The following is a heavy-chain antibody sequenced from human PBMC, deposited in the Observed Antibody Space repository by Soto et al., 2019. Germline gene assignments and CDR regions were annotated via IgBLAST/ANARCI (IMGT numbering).Heavy chain of an antibody. CDR3: ARQIEEGYCSSTSCLNWFDP. J-gene: IGHJ5*02. Sequence: SETLSLTCSFSGDSVTSHYFTWIRQSPEKGLEWIGYMHYTGFSHYNPSLKSRLTISVDTSKNQFSLKLSSVTAADTAVYYCARQIEEGYCSSTSCLNWFDPWGQGTLVTVSS. V-gene: IGHV4-59*08. D-gene: IGHD2-2*01. CDR2: MHYTGFS. CDR1: GDSVTSHY.